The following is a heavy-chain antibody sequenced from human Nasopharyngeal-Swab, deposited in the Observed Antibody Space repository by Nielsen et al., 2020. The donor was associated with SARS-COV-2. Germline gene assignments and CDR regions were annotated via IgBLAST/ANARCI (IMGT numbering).Heavy chain of an antibody. J-gene: IGHJ5*02. D-gene: IGHD3-3*01. V-gene: IGHV1-69*06. Sequence: SVKVSCKASGGTFSSYAISWVRQAPGQGLEWMGGIIPIFGTANYAQKFQGRVTITADKSTSTAYTELSSLRSEDTAVYYCARDKGLRFLEWLPLKGFTGWFDPWGQGTLVTVSS. CDR2: IIPIFGTA. CDR1: GGTFSSYA. CDR3: ARDKGLRFLEWLPLKGFTGWFDP.